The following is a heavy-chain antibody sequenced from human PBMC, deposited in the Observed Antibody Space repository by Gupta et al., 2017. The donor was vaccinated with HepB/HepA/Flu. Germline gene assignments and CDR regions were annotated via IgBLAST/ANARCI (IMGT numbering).Heavy chain of an antibody. CDR3: AREPIEYSSSPDVTDYYYYYGMDV. CDR1: GFPVSSTY. J-gene: IGHJ6*02. CDR2: IYSGGST. Sequence: EVQLVESGAGLVQPGGSLRLSCAAPGFPVSSTYMRWVRQAPGKGREWVSVIYSGGSTYYADSVKGRFTISRDKSKNTLYRQMNSLRAEDTAVYYCAREPIEYSSSPDVTDYYYYYGMDVWGQGTTVTVSS. V-gene: IGHV3-66*01. D-gene: IGHD6-6*01.